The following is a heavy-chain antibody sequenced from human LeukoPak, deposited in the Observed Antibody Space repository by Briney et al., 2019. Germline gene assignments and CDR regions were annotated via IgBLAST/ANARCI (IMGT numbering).Heavy chain of an antibody. D-gene: IGHD6-19*01. J-gene: IGHJ5*02. CDR3: AKLGDSST. CDR1: GDSVSSNSAA. V-gene: IGHV6-1*01. CDR2: TCYRSKWYN. Sequence: SQTLSLTCAISGDSVSSNSAAWSWIRQSPSRGLEWLGRTCYRSKWYNDYAVSVKSRIIISPDTSKNQFSLQLNSVTPEDTAVYYCAKLGDSSTWGQGTLVTVSS.